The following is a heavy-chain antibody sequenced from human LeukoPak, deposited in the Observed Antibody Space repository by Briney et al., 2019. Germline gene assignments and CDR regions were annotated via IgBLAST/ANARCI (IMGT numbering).Heavy chain of an antibody. CDR2: IHTSGSA. V-gene: IGHV4-61*09. CDR1: GASISSTSYC. D-gene: IGHD3-3*01. CDR3: ARGGRFLEWLLNGRGAFDI. Sequence: SETLSLTCTVSGASISSTSYCWGWIRQPAGKGLEWIGHIHTSGSANYNPSLKSRVTISVDTSKNQFSLKLSSVTAADTAVYYCARGGRFLEWLLNGRGAFDIWGQGTMVTVSS. J-gene: IGHJ3*02.